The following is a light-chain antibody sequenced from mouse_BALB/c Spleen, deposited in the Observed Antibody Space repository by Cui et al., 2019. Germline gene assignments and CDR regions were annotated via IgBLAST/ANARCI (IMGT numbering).Light chain of an antibody. CDR2: LSS. V-gene: IGKV4-68*01. CDR1: SNVNY. Sequence: QIVLTQSPALMSASPGEKVTMTCRASSNVNYMYCCQQNPRASPNPLIYLSSNLASGVPARCIGSGAGTSYSLTISSMEAEDAATYYCQQWSSNPLTFGAGTKLELK. CDR3: QQWSSNPLT. J-gene: IGKJ5*01.